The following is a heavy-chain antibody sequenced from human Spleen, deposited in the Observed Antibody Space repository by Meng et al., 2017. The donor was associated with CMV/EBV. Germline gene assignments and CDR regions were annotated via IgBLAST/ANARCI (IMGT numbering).Heavy chain of an antibody. CDR1: GYSFSTYW. CDR3: ARNLKRWHSIESYGMDV. V-gene: IGHV5-51*01. CDR2: IYPSDSDT. D-gene: IGHD2-15*01. Sequence: GGSLKISWGGSGYSFSTYWIGWVRQIPGKGLEWMGFIYPSDSDTRYSPSFQGQVTISADKSINTAYPEWSSLKASDTARYYCARNLKRWHSIESYGMDVWGQGTTVTVSS. J-gene: IGHJ6*02.